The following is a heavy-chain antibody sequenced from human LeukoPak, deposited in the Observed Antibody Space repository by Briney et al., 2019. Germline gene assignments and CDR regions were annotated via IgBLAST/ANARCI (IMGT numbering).Heavy chain of an antibody. D-gene: IGHD2-15*01. CDR2: ISSSSSYI. V-gene: IGHV3-21*01. CDR3: ARLGKVVVAEVYFDY. CDR1: GFTFSSYS. Sequence: KSGGSLRLSCAASGFTFSSYSMNWVRQAPGKGLEWVSSISSSSSYIYYADSVKGRFTISRDNAKNSLYLQMNSLRAEDTAVYYCARLGKVVVAEVYFDYWGQGTLVTVSS. J-gene: IGHJ4*02.